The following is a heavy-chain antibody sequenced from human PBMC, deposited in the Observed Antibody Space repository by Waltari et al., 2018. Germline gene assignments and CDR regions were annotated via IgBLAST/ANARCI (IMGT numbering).Heavy chain of an antibody. V-gene: IGHV1-18*01. Sequence: QVQLVQSGAEVKKPGASVKVSCKASGYTFTSYGISWVRQAPGQGLEWMGWISAYNGNTNYDQKLQGRVTMTTDTSTSTAYMELRSLRSDDTAVYYCAREAIVVVPAANAGFEGPTGDHYYYGMDVWDQGP. CDR2: ISAYNGNT. CDR1: GYTFTSYG. CDR3: AREAIVVVPAANAGFEGPTGDHYYYGMDV. D-gene: IGHD2-2*01. J-gene: IGHJ6*02.